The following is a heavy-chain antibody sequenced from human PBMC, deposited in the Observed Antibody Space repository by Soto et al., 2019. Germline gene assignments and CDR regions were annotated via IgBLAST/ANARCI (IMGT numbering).Heavy chain of an antibody. V-gene: IGHV1-18*01. CDR3: ARVKVYATPAWSDY. Sequence: ASVKVSCKASGYTFTSYGISWVRQAPGQGLEWMGWISAYNGNTSYAQKLQGRVTMTTDTSTSTAYMELRSLRSDDTAVYYCARVKVYATPAWSDYWGQGTLVTVSS. CDR1: GYTFTSYG. D-gene: IGHD2-8*01. J-gene: IGHJ4*02. CDR2: ISAYNGNT.